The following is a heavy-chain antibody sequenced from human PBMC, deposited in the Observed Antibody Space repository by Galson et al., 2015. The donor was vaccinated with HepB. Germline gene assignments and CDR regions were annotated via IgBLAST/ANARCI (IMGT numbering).Heavy chain of an antibody. V-gene: IGHV1-3*01. D-gene: IGHD3-22*01. CDR1: GYTFTNYI. J-gene: IGHJ2*01. CDR2: ISAGNGNT. Sequence: SVKVSCKASGYTFTNYIIHWVRQAPGQRLEWMGWISAGNGNTKYSQKLQGRVTIARDTSASTAYMELSSLRSEDTAVYYCARLRYYIENSGDLVRYFVLCGRGSLVYVSS. CDR3: ARLRYYIENSGDLVRYFVL.